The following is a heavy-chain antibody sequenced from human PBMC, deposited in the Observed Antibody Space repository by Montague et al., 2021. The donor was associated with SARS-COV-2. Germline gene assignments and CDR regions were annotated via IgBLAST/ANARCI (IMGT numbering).Heavy chain of an antibody. CDR2: VYCSRSP. CDR1: GGSISSSNYY. CDR3: ARDDIVLQGVTKGMDV. D-gene: IGHD3-10*01. J-gene: IGHJ6*02. Sequence: SETLSLTCTVSGGSISSSNYYWGWLRQPPGKGLVCIGNVYCSRSPYYNPSLKGPVTISIDTSKNQFSLKLSSVTAADTAVYYCARDDIVLQGVTKGMDVWGQGTTVTVSS. V-gene: IGHV4-39*07.